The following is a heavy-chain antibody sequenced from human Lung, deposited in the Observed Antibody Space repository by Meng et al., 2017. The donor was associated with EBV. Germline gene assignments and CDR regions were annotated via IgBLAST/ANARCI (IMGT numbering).Heavy chain of an antibody. CDR1: GDSVPTTTAAA. Sequence: QVQLQQSGPGLVKPSQPLSLTCAISGDSVPTTTAAAWNWIRPSPSRGLEWLGRTYYRSKWYTDYAVSVKSRIIINSDTSKNQFSLQLNSVTLEDTAVYYCTREASTGDFDYWGQGTLVTVSS. D-gene: IGHD7-27*01. J-gene: IGHJ4*02. CDR2: TYYRSKWYT. CDR3: TREASTGDFDY. V-gene: IGHV6-1*01.